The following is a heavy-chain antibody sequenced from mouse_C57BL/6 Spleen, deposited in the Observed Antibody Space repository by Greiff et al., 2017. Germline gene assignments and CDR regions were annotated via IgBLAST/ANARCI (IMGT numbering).Heavy chain of an antibody. Sequence: QVQLQQPGAELVKPGASVKVSCTASGYTFTSYWMHWVKQRPGQGLEWIGRIHPSDSDTNYNQRFKGKATLTVDKSSSTAYMQLSSLTSEDSAVYYCAYSNYVEGFAYWGQGTLVTVSA. J-gene: IGHJ3*01. V-gene: IGHV1-74*01. CDR3: AYSNYVEGFAY. D-gene: IGHD2-5*01. CDR2: IHPSDSDT. CDR1: GYTFTSYW.